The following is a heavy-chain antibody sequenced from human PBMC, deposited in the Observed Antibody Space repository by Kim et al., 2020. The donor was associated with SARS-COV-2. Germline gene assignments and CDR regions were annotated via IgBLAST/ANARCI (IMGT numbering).Heavy chain of an antibody. Sequence: GESLKISCKGSGYSFTSYWIGWVRQMPGKGLEWMGIIYPGDSDTRYSPSFQGQVTISADKSISTAYLQWSSLKASDTAIYYCARATYGSERDYYYYYGMDVWGQGTTVTVSS. J-gene: IGHJ6*01. CDR3: ARATYGSERDYYYYYGMDV. V-gene: IGHV5-51*01. CDR1: GYSFTSYW. CDR2: IYPGDSDT. D-gene: IGHD3-10*01.